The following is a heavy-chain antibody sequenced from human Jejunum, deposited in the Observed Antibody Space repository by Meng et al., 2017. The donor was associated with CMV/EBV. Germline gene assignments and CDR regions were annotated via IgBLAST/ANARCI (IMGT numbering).Heavy chain of an antibody. CDR1: GFTVSSYA. D-gene: IGHD3-22*01. CDR3: ANYYDSSGYLHH. J-gene: IGHJ4*02. Sequence: SGFTVSSYAMSWVRQAPGKGLEWVSAISGSGGSTYYADSVKGRFTISRDNTKNTLYLQMNSLRAEDTAVYYCANYYDSSGYLHHWGQGTLVTVSS. CDR2: ISGSGGST. V-gene: IGHV3-23*01.